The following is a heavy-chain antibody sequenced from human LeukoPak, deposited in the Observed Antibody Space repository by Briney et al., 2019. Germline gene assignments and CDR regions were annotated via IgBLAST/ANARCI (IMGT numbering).Heavy chain of an antibody. CDR2: IHYSGST. J-gene: IGHJ2*01. CDR1: GGSISSSSYY. Sequence: SETLSLTCTVSGGSISSSSYYWGWIRQPPGKGLEWIGNIHYSGSTYYNPSLKSRVTISVDTSKNQFSLKVSSVTAADTAVYYCARGRYRGYFDLWGRGTLVTVSS. V-gene: IGHV4-39*01. CDR3: ARGRYRGYFDL. D-gene: IGHD3-16*02.